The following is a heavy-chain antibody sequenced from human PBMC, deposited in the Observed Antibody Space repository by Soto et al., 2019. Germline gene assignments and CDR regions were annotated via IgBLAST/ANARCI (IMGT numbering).Heavy chain of an antibody. V-gene: IGHV1-69*13. Sequence: SVKVACKAFAGTFSRYAIRWLRQAPGQGLEWMGGIIPIFGTANYAQKFQGRVTITADESTSTAYMELSSLRSEDTAVYYCARRVDSSSYYIDPHNWFGPWGQGTLVTESS. CDR1: AGTFSRYA. CDR2: IIPIFGTA. J-gene: IGHJ5*02. D-gene: IGHD3-22*01. CDR3: ARRVDSSSYYIDPHNWFGP.